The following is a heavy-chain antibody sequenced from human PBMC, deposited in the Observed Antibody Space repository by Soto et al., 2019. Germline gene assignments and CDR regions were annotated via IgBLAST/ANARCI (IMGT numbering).Heavy chain of an antibody. D-gene: IGHD2-8*02. Sequence: GGSLRLSCAAPGFAFSNDWMTWVRQAPGEGLEWVGNIKQDGSDKYYGDSVKGRFSISRDNAKNSLYLQMNSLRAADTAVYYCARDKITGLFDYWGQGTLVTVSS. V-gene: IGHV3-7*01. CDR1: GFAFSNDW. CDR2: IKQDGSDK. CDR3: ARDKITGLFDY. J-gene: IGHJ4*02.